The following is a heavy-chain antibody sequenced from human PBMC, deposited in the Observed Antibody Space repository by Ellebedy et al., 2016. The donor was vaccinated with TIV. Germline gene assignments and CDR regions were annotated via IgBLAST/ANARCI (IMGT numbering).Heavy chain of an antibody. CDR1: GFMFWRRW. D-gene: IGHD4-17*01. V-gene: IGHV3-7*03. Sequence: PSETLSLTCAASGFMFWRRWMSWVRQAPGKGLEWVANIADDGREENYVDSVRGRFTISRDNAKNLLSLHMNTLRAEDTAVYYCASGLTGDYGAFDVWGPGTMVTVSS. J-gene: IGHJ3*01. CDR2: IADDGREE. CDR3: ASGLTGDYGAFDV.